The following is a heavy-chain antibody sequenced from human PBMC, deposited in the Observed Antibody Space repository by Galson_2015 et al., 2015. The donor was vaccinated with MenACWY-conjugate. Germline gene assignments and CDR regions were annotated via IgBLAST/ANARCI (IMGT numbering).Heavy chain of an antibody. D-gene: IGHD6-19*01. J-gene: IGHJ4*02. CDR2: MSYDGSNQ. V-gene: IGHV3-30*01. Sequence: SLRLSCAASGFTFSSYTMHWVRQTPGKGLEWVALMSYDGSNQYYADSLKGRLTISRDNSKSTLYLQMDSLRPEDTAVYYCARGLIGYSSGPLDFWGQGALVTVSS. CDR1: GFTFSSYT. CDR3: ARGLIGYSSGPLDF.